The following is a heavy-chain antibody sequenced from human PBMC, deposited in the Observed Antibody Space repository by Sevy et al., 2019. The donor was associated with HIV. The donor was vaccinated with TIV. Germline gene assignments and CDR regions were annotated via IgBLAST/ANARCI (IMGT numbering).Heavy chain of an antibody. D-gene: IGHD3-22*01. J-gene: IGHJ4*02. CDR3: AITKDYYDSSGYPFDY. V-gene: IGHV1-24*01. CDR2: FDPEDGET. CDR1: GYTLIQLS. Sequence: ASVEVSCKVSGYTLIQLSMHWVRQVPGKGLEWMGSFDPEDGETIYAQKFQGRVTMTEDTSTDTAYMELSSLKSEDTAIFYCAITKDYYDSSGYPFDYWGQGTLVTVSS.